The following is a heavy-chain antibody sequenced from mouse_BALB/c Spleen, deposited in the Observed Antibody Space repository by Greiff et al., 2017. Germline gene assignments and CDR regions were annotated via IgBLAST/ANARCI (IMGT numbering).Heavy chain of an antibody. CDR2: IYPSDSYT. D-gene: IGHD2-4*01. Sequence: QVQLQQPGAELVRPGASVKLSCKASGYTFTSYWINWVKQRPGQGLEWIGNIYPSDSYTNYNQKFKDKATLTVDKSSSTAYMQLSSPTSEDSAVYYCTRWNYDYHYFDYWGQGTTLTVSS. CDR3: TRWNYDYHYFDY. V-gene: IGHV1-69*02. J-gene: IGHJ2*01. CDR1: GYTFTSYW.